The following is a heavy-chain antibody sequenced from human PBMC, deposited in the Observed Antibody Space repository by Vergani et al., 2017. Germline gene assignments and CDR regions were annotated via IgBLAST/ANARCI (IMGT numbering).Heavy chain of an antibody. CDR1: GGTFSSYA. CDR3: ARDYYYDSSGYFY. D-gene: IGHD3-22*01. CDR2: ISPIFGTA. Sequence: QVQLVQSGAEVKKPGSSVKVSCKASGGTFSSYAISWVRQAPGQGLEWIGGISPIFGTATYAQKFQGRVTITAEVSTSTAYMELSSLRSEDTAVSYCARDYYYDSSGYFYWGQGTLVTVSS. V-gene: IGHV1-69*01. J-gene: IGHJ4*02.